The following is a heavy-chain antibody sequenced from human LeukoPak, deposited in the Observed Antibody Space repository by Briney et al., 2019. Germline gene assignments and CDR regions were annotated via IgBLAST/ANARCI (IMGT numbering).Heavy chain of an antibody. Sequence: GASVKVFCKASGYTFTGYYMHWVRQAPGQGLEWMGWMNPNSGNTGYAQKFQGRVTMTRNTSISTAYMELSSLRSEDTAVYYCARGTRGYSGYGDYWGQGTLVTVSS. CDR1: GYTFTGYY. D-gene: IGHD5-12*01. J-gene: IGHJ4*02. CDR2: MNPNSGNT. CDR3: ARGTRGYSGYGDY. V-gene: IGHV1-8*02.